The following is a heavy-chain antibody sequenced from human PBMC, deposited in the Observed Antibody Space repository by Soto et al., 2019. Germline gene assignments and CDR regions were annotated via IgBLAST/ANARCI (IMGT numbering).Heavy chain of an antibody. CDR2: ISSNGGST. CDR1: GFTFSSYA. D-gene: IGHD3-10*01. Sequence: GSLRLSCAASGFTFSSYAMHWVRQAPGKGLEYVSAISSNGGSTYYANSVKGRFTISRDNSKNTLYLQMGSLRAEDMAVYYRARVYYGSGSYFGSGAFDIWGQGT. J-gene: IGHJ3*02. V-gene: IGHV3-64*01. CDR3: ARVYYGSGSYFGSGAFDI.